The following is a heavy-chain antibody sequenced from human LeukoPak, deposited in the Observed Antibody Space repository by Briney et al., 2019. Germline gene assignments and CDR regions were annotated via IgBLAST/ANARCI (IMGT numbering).Heavy chain of an antibody. J-gene: IGHJ4*02. CDR3: ARPYSGSYYFDY. D-gene: IGHD1-26*01. Sequence: SETLSLTCTVSGGSISTSSDYWGWIRQPPGKGLEWIGNIYHSGSTYYNPSLKSRVTISVDTSKNQFSLKLSSVTAADTAVYYCARPYSGSYYFDYWGQGTLVTVSS. CDR1: GGSISTSSDY. V-gene: IGHV4-39*07. CDR2: IYHSGST.